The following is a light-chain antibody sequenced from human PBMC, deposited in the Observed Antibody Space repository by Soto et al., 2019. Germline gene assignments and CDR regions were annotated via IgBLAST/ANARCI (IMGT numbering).Light chain of an antibody. V-gene: IGKV1-5*03. CDR2: RTS. CDR3: QQFNPYSLTWT. Sequence: DIQMTQSPSTLSASVGDRVTITCRASQSISDWLAWYQQKPGKAPKLLIYRTSTLESGVPSRFSGSGSGTEFTLTISSLQPDDFATYYCQQFNPYSLTWTFDQGTKVDI. CDR1: QSISDW. J-gene: IGKJ1*01.